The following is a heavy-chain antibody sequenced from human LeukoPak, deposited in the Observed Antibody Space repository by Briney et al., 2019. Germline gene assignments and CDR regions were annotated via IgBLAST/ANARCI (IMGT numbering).Heavy chain of an antibody. J-gene: IGHJ5*02. V-gene: IGHV3-20*04. CDR3: ARGYWRLDP. D-gene: IGHD2-15*01. Sequence: GGSLLLSCAASGFTFSSYSMNWVRQAPGKGLEWGSGIYWQGTTYADSVKGRFTISRDNAKNSLYLQMSSLRAEDTALYYCARGYWRLDPWGQGTLVTVSS. CDR2: IYWQGTT. CDR1: GFTFSSYS.